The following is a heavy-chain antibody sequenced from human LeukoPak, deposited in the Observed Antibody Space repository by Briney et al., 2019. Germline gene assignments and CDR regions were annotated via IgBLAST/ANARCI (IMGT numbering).Heavy chain of an antibody. D-gene: IGHD3-22*01. CDR3: ARVYYDSSGYFYYYYYMDV. J-gene: IGHJ6*03. CDR2: INPNSGGT. V-gene: IGHV1-2*02. Sequence: GASVKVSCKASGYTFAGYYMHWVRQAPGQGLEWMGWINPNSGGTNYAQKFQGRVTMTRDTSISTAYMELSRLRSDDTAVYYCARVYYDSSGYFYYYYYMDVWGKGTTVTISS. CDR1: GYTFAGYY.